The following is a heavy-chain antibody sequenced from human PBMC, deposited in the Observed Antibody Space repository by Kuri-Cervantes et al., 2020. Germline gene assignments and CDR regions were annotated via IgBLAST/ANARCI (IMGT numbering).Heavy chain of an antibody. Sequence: GGSLRLSCAASGFTFSSYAMSWVRQAPGKGLEWISVIYGGGSTYYADSVKGRFTISRDNSKNTLYLHMNSLRAEDTALYYCARSTSGWHAYWGQGTLVTVSS. J-gene: IGHJ4*02. CDR1: GFTFSSYA. CDR3: ARSTSGWHAY. V-gene: IGHV3-53*01. CDR2: IYGGGST. D-gene: IGHD6-19*01.